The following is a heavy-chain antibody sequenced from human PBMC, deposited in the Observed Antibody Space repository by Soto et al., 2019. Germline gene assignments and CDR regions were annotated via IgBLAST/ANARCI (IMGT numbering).Heavy chain of an antibody. Sequence: GGSLRLSCAASGFTLSDYAIHWVRQAPGKGLEWVAVISDDASDKYYGDSVKGRFTISRDSSKNTLYLQMNNLRPEDTAVYYCAKVREDLVLLVALDFGGQGNLVTVSS. CDR2: ISDDASDK. CDR3: AKVREDLVLLVALDF. V-gene: IGHV3-30*18. J-gene: IGHJ4*02. CDR1: GFTLSDYA. D-gene: IGHD2-8*01.